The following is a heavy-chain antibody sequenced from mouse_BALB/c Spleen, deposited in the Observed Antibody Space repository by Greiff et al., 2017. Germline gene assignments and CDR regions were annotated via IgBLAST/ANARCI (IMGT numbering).Heavy chain of an antibody. J-gene: IGHJ3*01. Sequence: QVQLKQSGAELVRPGASVTLSCKASGYTFTDYEMHWVKQTPVHGLEWIGAIDPETGGTAYNQKFKGKATLTADKSSSTAYMELRSLTSEDSAVYYCARGLPWFAYWGQGTLVTVSA. CDR2: IDPETGGT. V-gene: IGHV1-15*01. CDR1: GYTFTDYE. CDR3: ARGLPWFAY.